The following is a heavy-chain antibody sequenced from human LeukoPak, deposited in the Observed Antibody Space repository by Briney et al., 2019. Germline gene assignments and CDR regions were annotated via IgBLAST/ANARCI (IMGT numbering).Heavy chain of an antibody. CDR1: GFTFSSYG. J-gene: IGHJ4*02. CDR3: AAGDSSGSYSIGAFDF. V-gene: IGHV3-23*01. Sequence: GGSLRLSCAASGFTFSSYGMHSVRQAPGKGLEWVSLISGSGDIAYYADSVKGRFTISRDNSTNTLYLQMNSLRAEDTAVYYCAAGDSSGSYSIGAFDFWGQGTLVTVSS. CDR2: ISGSGDIA. D-gene: IGHD3-10*01.